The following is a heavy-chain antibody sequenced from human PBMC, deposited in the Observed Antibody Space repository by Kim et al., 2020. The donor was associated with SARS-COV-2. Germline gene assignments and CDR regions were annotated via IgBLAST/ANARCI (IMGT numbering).Heavy chain of an antibody. V-gene: IGHV3-30*01. J-gene: IGHJ4*02. D-gene: IGHD2-2*02. Sequence: SVKGRFTISRDNSKNTLYLQMNSLRAEDTAVYYCARTDCSSTSCYTGFDYWGQGTLVTVSS. CDR3: ARTDCSSTSCYTGFDY.